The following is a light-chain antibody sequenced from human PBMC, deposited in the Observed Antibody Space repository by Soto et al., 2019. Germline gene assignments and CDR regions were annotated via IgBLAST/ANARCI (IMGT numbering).Light chain of an antibody. V-gene: IGLV2-14*01. CDR3: SSYTYSTRV. J-gene: IGLJ3*02. Sequence: QSALTQPASVSGSPGQSITISCTGTSSDVGTYNSVSWYQQHPGKAPKLIISEVSNRPSGVSNRFSGSKSGNTASLTISGLQAEDEADYYCSSYTYSTRVFGGGTK. CDR1: SSDVGTYNS. CDR2: EVS.